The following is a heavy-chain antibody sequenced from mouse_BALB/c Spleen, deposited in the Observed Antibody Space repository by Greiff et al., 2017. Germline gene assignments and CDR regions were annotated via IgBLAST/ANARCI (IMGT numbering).Heavy chain of an antibody. CDR3: TRETYVYGEGAWFAY. D-gene: IGHD2-2*01. CDR2: INPSNGGT. Sequence: QVQLKQPGAELVKPGASVKLSCKASGYTFTSYYMYWVKQRPGQGLEWIGGINPSNGGTNFNEKFKSKATLTVDKSSSTAYMQLSSLTSEDSAVYYCTRETYVYGEGAWFAYWGQGTLVTVSA. J-gene: IGHJ3*01. V-gene: IGHV1S81*02. CDR1: GYTFTSYY.